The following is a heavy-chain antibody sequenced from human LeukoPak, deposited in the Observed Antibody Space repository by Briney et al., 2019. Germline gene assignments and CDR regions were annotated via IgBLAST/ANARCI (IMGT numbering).Heavy chain of an antibody. V-gene: IGHV3-21*04. J-gene: IGHJ4*02. D-gene: IGHD6-19*01. CDR1: GFTFSNYA. CDR2: ISSSSSYI. CDR3: ARDGSIAVAGSVDY. Sequence: GGSLRLSCAASGFTFSNYAMSWVRQAPGKGLEWVSSISSSSSYIYYADSVKGRFTISRDNAKNSLYLQMNSLRAEDTAVYYCARDGSIAVAGSVDYWGQGTLVTVSS.